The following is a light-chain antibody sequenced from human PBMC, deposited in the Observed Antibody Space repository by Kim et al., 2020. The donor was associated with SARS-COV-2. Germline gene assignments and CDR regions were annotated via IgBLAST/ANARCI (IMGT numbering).Light chain of an antibody. V-gene: IGLV1-40*01. CDR3: QTFDRSLREV. CDR2: GYN. Sequence: RVPLSCTRNSSNIGAGYYVHSHQHLPGSAPKLLLYGYNSRPSGVPDRFSGSASGPSASLAITGLQAADEADYYCQTFDRSLREVFGGGTKLTVL. J-gene: IGLJ2*01. CDR1: SSNIGAGYY.